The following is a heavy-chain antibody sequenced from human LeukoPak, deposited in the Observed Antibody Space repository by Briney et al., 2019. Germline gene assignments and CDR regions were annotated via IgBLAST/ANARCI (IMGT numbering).Heavy chain of an antibody. J-gene: IGHJ4*02. V-gene: IGHV4-39*01. CDR2: ISYSGST. D-gene: IGHD2-21*02. CDR1: GASISSSSSY. CDR3: ARQDGVVTAIPLIFFDY. Sequence: KPSETLSLTCTVSGASISSSSSYWGWIRQPPGKGVEWIGSISYSGSTYYNPSLKSRVTISVDTSKNQFSLKLTSVTAAGTAVYYCARQDGVVTAIPLIFFDYWGQGTLVTVSS.